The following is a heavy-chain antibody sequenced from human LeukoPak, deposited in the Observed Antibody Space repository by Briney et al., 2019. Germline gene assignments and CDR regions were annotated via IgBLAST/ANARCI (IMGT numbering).Heavy chain of an antibody. V-gene: IGHV1-46*01. D-gene: IGHD3-22*01. CDR2: INPSGGST. J-gene: IGHJ3*02. CDR1: GYTFTGYY. Sequence: ASVKVSCKASGYTFTGYYMHWVRQAPGQGLEWMGIINPSGGSTSYAQKFQGRVTMTRDMSTSTVYMELSSLRSEDTAVYYCARGHFYESSEFHDTFDIWGQGTLVTVSS. CDR3: ARGHFYESSEFHDTFDI.